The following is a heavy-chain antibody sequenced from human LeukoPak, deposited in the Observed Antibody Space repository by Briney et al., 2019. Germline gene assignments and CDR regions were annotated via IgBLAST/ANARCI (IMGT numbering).Heavy chain of an antibody. J-gene: IGHJ6*02. V-gene: IGHV3-23*01. Sequence: GGSLRLSCAASGFTFSNYAMTWVRQAPGEGLEWVSTISGGGGDTYYADSVRGRFTISRGNSKSTLYLQMNSLRAEDTAIHYCAKVPYSDYGSGRPPFMDVWGQGTTVAVSS. CDR1: GFTFSNYA. CDR2: ISGGGGDT. D-gene: IGHD3-10*01. CDR3: AKVPYSDYGSGRPPFMDV.